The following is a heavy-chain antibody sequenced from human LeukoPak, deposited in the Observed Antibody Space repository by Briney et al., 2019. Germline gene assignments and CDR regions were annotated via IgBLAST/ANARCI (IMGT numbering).Heavy chain of an antibody. Sequence: GGSLRLSCAASEFIFSGYWMNWVRQAPGKGLEWVANIKQEGSEKQYVDSVRGRFTISRDNAKNSLYLQMNSLRVEDTAVYYCARDGFVGAADYWGQGTLVTVSS. CDR2: IKQEGSEK. CDR3: ARDGFVGAADY. J-gene: IGHJ4*02. V-gene: IGHV3-7*01. CDR1: EFIFSGYW. D-gene: IGHD6-13*01.